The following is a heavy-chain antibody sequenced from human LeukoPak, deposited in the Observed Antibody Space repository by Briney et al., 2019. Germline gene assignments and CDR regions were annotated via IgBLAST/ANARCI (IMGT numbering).Heavy chain of an antibody. D-gene: IGHD6-13*01. Sequence: GGSPRLSCAASGFTFSSNWMHWVRQAPGKGLVWVSLIKPDGSSTNYADSVKGRFTISRDNAKNTLYLQMNSLRAEDTAVYYCVPADKQWGQGTLVTVSS. J-gene: IGHJ4*02. V-gene: IGHV3-74*01. CDR1: GFTFSSNW. CDR2: IKPDGSST. CDR3: VPADKQ.